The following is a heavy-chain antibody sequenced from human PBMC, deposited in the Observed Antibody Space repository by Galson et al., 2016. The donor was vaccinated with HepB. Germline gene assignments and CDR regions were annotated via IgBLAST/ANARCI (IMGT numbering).Heavy chain of an antibody. V-gene: IGHV3-30*18. Sequence: SLRLSCAASGFTFSNFAMHWARQAPRTVLEWVADISYGGGDKYYADSAKGRLTISRDNSQNTLYLQMNSLRPEDTAIYYCAKDRWGITAAGTGMDSWGQGTLATVSS. CDR2: ISYGGGDK. CDR3: AKDRWGITAAGTGMDS. CDR1: GFTFSNFA. D-gene: IGHD6-13*01. J-gene: IGHJ4*02.